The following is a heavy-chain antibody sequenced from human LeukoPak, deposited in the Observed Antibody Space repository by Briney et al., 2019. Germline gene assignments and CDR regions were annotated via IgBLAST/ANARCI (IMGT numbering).Heavy chain of an antibody. CDR1: GYTFTSYY. Sequence: ASVKVSCKPSGYTFTSYYMHWVREAPGQELEWIGIINPSGGSTSYAQKFQGRVTMTRDTSTSTVYMELSSLRSEDTAVYYCARGDSLLQWLRSPWGYYMDVWGKGTTVTISS. CDR2: INPSGGST. D-gene: IGHD5-12*01. CDR3: ARGDSLLQWLRSPWGYYMDV. J-gene: IGHJ6*03. V-gene: IGHV1-46*01.